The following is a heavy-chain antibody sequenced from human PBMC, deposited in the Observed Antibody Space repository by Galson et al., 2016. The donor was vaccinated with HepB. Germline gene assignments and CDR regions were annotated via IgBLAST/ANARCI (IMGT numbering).Heavy chain of an antibody. Sequence: SLRLSCAASGFSFSDYYMSWVRQAPGKGLEWVSVISGSGDRRYYADSVKGRFIISRDNSKNTVYLQMNSLRVEDTAVYYCAKDLDIVVVPSAIDYWGQGTLVTVSS. D-gene: IGHD2-2*01. V-gene: IGHV3-23*01. J-gene: IGHJ4*02. CDR3: AKDLDIVVVPSAIDY. CDR1: GFSFSDYY. CDR2: ISGSGDRR.